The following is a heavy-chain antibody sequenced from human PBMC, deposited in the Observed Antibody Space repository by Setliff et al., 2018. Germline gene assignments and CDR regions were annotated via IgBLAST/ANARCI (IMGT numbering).Heavy chain of an antibody. Sequence: GSLRLSCAASGFTFSTYWMHWVRQAPGKGLVWVSRINSDGSTTSYADSVKGRFTISRDNTKNTLYLQMNSLRAEDTAVYYCVSWLYYYYYGVDVWGQGTTVTVSS. V-gene: IGHV3-74*01. J-gene: IGHJ6*02. D-gene: IGHD6-13*01. CDR1: GFTFSTYW. CDR3: VSWLYYYYYGVDV. CDR2: INSDGSTT.